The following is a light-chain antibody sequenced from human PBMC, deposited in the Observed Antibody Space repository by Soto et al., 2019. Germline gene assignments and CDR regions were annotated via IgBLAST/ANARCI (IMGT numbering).Light chain of an antibody. J-gene: IGLJ1*01. V-gene: IGLV2-14*01. CDR3: NSYTSRYTFV. Sequence: QSVMTQPASVSGSPGQSITISCTGTSSDVGGYNYVSWYQQKSGRAPKLMIYEVNKRPSEVSSRFSGSKSGNTASLTISGLQSEDEADYYCNSYTSRYTFVLGTGTKLTVL. CDR2: EVN. CDR1: SSDVGGYNY.